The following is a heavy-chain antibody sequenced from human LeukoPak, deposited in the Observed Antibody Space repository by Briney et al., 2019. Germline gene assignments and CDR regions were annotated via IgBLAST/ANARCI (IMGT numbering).Heavy chain of an antibody. V-gene: IGHV1-46*01. CDR1: GYTFTSYY. Sequence: GASVKVSCKASGYTFTSYYMHWVRQAPGQGLEWMGIINPSGGSTSYAQKFQGRVTMTRDTSTSTVYMELSSLRSEDTAVYYCAGLGYCTNGVCYREAFDIWGQGTMVTVSS. J-gene: IGHJ3*02. CDR2: INPSGGST. CDR3: AGLGYCTNGVCYREAFDI. D-gene: IGHD2-8*01.